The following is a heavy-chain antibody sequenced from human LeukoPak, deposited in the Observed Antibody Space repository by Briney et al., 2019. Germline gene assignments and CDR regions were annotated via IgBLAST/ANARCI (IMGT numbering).Heavy chain of an antibody. V-gene: IGHV3-30*02. Sequence: GGSLRLSFVASGFTFSNYAMHSVRQARGKGLAWVAFTRLDGSKKYNADTVRGRFTISRENINNTQYLQMNRLRAKDTAMYDCAILGTEILLVRLGYWGQGPLVTVSS. D-gene: IGHD3-16*01. CDR1: GFTFSNYA. CDR3: AILGTEILLVRLGY. J-gene: IGHJ4*02. CDR2: TRLDGSKK.